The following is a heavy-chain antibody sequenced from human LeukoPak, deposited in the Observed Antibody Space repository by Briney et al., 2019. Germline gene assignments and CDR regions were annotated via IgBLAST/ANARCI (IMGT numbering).Heavy chain of an antibody. V-gene: IGHV4-34*01. CDR3: AREFSTGGPYGSGSQMVDY. D-gene: IGHD3-10*01. CDR1: GGSFSGYY. CDR2: INHSGST. J-gene: IGHJ4*02. Sequence: SETLSLTCAVYGGSFSGYYWSWIRQPPGKGLEWIGEINHSGSTNYNPSLKSRGTISVDTSKNQFSLKLSSVTAADTAVYYCAREFSTGGPYGSGSQMVDYWGQGTLVTVSS.